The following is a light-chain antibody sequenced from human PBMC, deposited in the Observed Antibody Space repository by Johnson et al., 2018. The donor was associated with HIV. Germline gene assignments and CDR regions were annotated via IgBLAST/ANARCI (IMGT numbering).Light chain of an antibody. Sequence: QSVLTQSPSVSAAPGQKVTISCSGSSSNIGNNYVSWYQQIPGTAPKLLIYDNNKRPSGIPDRISGSKSGTSATLGITGLQTGDEADYYCGTWDSSLSAYVFGTGTKVTVL. V-gene: IGLV1-51*01. CDR2: DNN. CDR1: SSNIGNNY. CDR3: GTWDSSLSAYV. J-gene: IGLJ1*01.